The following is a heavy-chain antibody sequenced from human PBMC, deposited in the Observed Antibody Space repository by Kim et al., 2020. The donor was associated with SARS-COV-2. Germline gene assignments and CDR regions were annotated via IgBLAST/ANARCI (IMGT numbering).Heavy chain of an antibody. J-gene: IGHJ4*02. CDR3: ARLELNHFDY. Sequence: GGSLRLSCAASGFTFSSYSMNWVRQATGKGLEWVSSISSSSSYIYYADSVKGRYTISRDNAKNSLYPQMNSLRAEDTAWNYCARLELNHFDYWGQGTLVTVPS. CDR1: GFTFSSYS. D-gene: IGHD1-26*01. CDR2: ISSSSSYI. V-gene: IGHV3-21*01.